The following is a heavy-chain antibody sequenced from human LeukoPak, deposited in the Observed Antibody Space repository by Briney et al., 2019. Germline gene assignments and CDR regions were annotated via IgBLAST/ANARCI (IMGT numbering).Heavy chain of an antibody. Sequence: PSETLSLTCTVSGGSMNAYYWTWFRQPPGKGLEWIGYIYYSESTNYNPSLKSRLTISVDTSNNQFSLKLSSVTAADTAVYYCATIAGSSSFWGQGTLVTVSS. D-gene: IGHD6-6*01. CDR2: IYYSEST. CDR1: GGSMNAYY. J-gene: IGHJ4*02. CDR3: ATIAGSSSF. V-gene: IGHV4-59*08.